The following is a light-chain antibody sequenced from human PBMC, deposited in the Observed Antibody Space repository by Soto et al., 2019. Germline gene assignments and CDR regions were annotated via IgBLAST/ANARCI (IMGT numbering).Light chain of an antibody. CDR1: QSISSW. CDR2: KAS. J-gene: IGKJ2*01. Sequence: DIQMTQSPSTLSASVGDRVTITCRASQSISSWLAWYQQKPGKAPKLLIYKASSLDSGVPSRFSGSGSGTEFTLTISSLQPDDFATYYCQQYNRYPYTFGQGTKLEIK. V-gene: IGKV1-5*03. CDR3: QQYNRYPYT.